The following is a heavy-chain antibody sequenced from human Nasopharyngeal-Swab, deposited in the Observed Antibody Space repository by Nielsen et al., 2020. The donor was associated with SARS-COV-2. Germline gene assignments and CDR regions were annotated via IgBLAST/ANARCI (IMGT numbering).Heavy chain of an antibody. CDR3: ARGRYYGDYDY. D-gene: IGHD4-17*01. V-gene: IGHV4-34*01. J-gene: IGHJ4*02. CDR2: INHIGST. CDR1: GGSFTTYS. Sequence: GSLRLSCAVYGGSFTTYSWIWIRQPPGKGLEWIGKINHIGSTNYNTYNPSLNSRVTISLATSKNQFSLTLTSVTAADTAIYFCARGRYYGDYDYWGQGALVTVSS.